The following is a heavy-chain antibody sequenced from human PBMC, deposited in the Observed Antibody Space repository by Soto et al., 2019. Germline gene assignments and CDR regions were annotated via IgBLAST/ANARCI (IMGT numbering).Heavy chain of an antibody. CDR3: ARDAGVRFLEWSYYDY. Sequence: ASVKVSCKASGYTFTSYGISWVRQAPGQGLEWMGWISAYNGNTNYAQKLQGRVTMTTDTSTSTAYMELRSLRSDDTAVYYCARDAGVRFLEWSYYDYWGQGTLVTVSS. D-gene: IGHD3-3*01. CDR2: ISAYNGNT. CDR1: GYTFTSYG. V-gene: IGHV1-18*01. J-gene: IGHJ4*02.